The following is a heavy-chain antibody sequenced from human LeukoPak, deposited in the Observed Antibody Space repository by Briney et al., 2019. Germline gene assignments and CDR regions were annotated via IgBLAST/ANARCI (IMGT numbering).Heavy chain of an antibody. V-gene: IGHV3-23*01. CDR2: ISGSGGHT. CDR1: GITFSSHA. J-gene: IGHJ6*03. Sequence: GGSLRLSCAASGITFSSHAMSWVRQAPGKGLEWVSLISGSGGHTYYGDSVKGRFTISRDNSTNRLYLQMNSLRPEDMAVYYCAKGGAATMRDGYNYYYYYMEVWGRGTTVTVSS. D-gene: IGHD5-24*01. CDR3: AKGGAATMRDGYNYYYYYMEV.